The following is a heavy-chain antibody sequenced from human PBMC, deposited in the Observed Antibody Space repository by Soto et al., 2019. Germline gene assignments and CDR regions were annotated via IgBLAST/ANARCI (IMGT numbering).Heavy chain of an antibody. CDR2: INPSGGST. CDR1: GYTFTSYY. CDR3: ARDYFMYYDSSARISWFDP. J-gene: IGHJ5*02. Sequence: ASVKVSCKASGYTFTSYYIHWVRQAPGQGLEWMGIINPSGGSTSYAQKFQGRVTMTRDTSTSTVYMELSSLRSEDTAVYYCARDYFMYYDSSARISWFDPWGQGTLVTVSS. V-gene: IGHV1-46*01. D-gene: IGHD3-22*01.